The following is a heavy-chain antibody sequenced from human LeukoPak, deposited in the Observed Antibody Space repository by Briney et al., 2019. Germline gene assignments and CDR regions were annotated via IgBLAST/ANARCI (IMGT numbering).Heavy chain of an antibody. CDR3: ARGGGWGDGYNWRAMRRATLDY. CDR2: IYTSGST. J-gene: IGHJ4*02. D-gene: IGHD5-24*01. V-gene: IGHV4-61*02. CDR1: GGSISSGSYY. Sequence: PSETLSLTCTVSGGSISSGSYYWSWIRQPAGKGLEWIGRIYTSGSTNYNPSLKSRVTISVDTSKNQFSLKLSSVTAADTAVYYCARGGGWGDGYNWRAMRRATLDYWGQGTLVTVSS.